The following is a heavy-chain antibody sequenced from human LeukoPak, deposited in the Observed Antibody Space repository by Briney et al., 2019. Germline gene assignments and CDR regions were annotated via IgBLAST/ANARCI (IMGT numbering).Heavy chain of an antibody. CDR2: IIPIFGTA. J-gene: IGHJ4*02. CDR1: GGTFSSYA. CDR3: ARGGGIAARLSFDY. Sequence: SVKVSCKASGGTFSSYAISWVRQAPGQGLGWMGGIIPIFGTANYAQKFQGRVTITTDESTSTAYMELSSLRSEDTAVYYCARGGGIAARLSFDYWGQGTLVTVSS. V-gene: IGHV1-69*05. D-gene: IGHD6-6*01.